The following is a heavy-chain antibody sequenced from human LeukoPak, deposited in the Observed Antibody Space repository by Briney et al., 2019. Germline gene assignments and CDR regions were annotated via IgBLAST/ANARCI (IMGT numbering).Heavy chain of an antibody. CDR1: GFTFTSYG. CDR2: IWYDGSQK. V-gene: IGHV3-33*01. D-gene: IGHD3-10*01. Sequence: PGGSLRLSCAASGFTFTSYGMHWVRQAPGKGLEWITVIWYDGSQKYYADSVKGRFTISRDNSKNTLYLQMNSLRAEDTAVYYCARVALYYYGSGSFSPWFDYWGQGTLVTVSS. CDR3: ARVALYYYGSGSFSPWFDY. J-gene: IGHJ4*02.